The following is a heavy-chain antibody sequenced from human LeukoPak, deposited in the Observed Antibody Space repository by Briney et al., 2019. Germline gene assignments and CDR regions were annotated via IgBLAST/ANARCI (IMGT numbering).Heavy chain of an antibody. J-gene: IGHJ4*02. CDR3: TRDDIVGARDFDY. Sequence: ASVKVSCKASGYTFTDYYIHWVRQAPGQGLEWMGWINPNSGDTKSAQKLRGRLTMTRDTSITTAYMDLSRLTSDDTAVYYCTRDDIVGARDFDYWGQGTLVTVSS. D-gene: IGHD1-26*01. CDR2: INPNSGDT. V-gene: IGHV1-2*02. CDR1: GYTFTDYY.